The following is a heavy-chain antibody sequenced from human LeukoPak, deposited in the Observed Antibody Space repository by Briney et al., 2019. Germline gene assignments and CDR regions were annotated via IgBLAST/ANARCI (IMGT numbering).Heavy chain of an antibody. Sequence: GGSLRLSCAAPGFSFSSNWMGWVRQAPGKGLEWVAHIKRDGSQKYYLDSVKGRFTISRDSSKNTLSLQMTSLRAEDTAVYYCAKLSSLHFVSGSRFDYWGQGTLVTVSS. CDR1: GFSFSSNW. CDR3: AKLSSLHFVSGSRFDY. CDR2: IKRDGSQK. D-gene: IGHD3-10*01. V-gene: IGHV3-7*03. J-gene: IGHJ4*02.